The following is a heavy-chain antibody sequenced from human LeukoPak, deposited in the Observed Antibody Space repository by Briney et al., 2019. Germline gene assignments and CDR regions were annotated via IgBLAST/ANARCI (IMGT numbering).Heavy chain of an antibody. CDR3: ARGFSTVTTDYYYYMDV. CDR1: GGSISTYY. CDR2: INHSGST. D-gene: IGHD4-17*01. V-gene: IGHV4-34*01. J-gene: IGHJ6*03. Sequence: SETLSLTCTVSGGSISTYYWSWIRQPPGKGLEWIGEINHSGSTNYNPSLKSRVTISVDTSKNQFSLKLSSVTAADTAVYYCARGFSTVTTDYYYYMDVWGKGTTVTVSS.